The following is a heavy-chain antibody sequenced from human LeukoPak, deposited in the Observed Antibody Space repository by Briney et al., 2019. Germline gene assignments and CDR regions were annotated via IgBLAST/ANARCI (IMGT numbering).Heavy chain of an antibody. CDR1: GFTVSSNY. CDR2: ISSSGSTI. V-gene: IGHV3-11*01. Sequence: PGGSLRLSCAASGFTVSSNYMSWVRQAPGKGLEWVSYISSSGSTIYYADSVKGRFTISRDNAKNSLYLQMNSLRAEDTAVYYCARSICAHCPTLGYWGQGTLVTVSS. D-gene: IGHD2-21*02. J-gene: IGHJ4*02. CDR3: ARSICAHCPTLGY.